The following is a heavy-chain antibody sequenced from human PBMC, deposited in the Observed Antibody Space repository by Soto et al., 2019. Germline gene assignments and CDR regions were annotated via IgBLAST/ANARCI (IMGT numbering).Heavy chain of an antibody. CDR3: ARGDDILTGSDY. J-gene: IGHJ4*02. CDR1: GGTFSSYT. Sequence: QVQLVQSGAEVKKPGSSVKVSCRASGGTFSSYTISWVRQAPGQGLEWMGRIIPILGIPHYAQKFQGRVTITADISTSPAYMELNSLRSEDTAVYYCARGDDILTGSDYWGQGTLVTVSS. V-gene: IGHV1-69*02. CDR2: IIPILGIP. D-gene: IGHD3-9*01.